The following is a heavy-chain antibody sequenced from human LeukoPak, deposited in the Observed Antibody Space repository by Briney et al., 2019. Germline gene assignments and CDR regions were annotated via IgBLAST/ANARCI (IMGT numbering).Heavy chain of an antibody. V-gene: IGHV3-23*01. Sequence: GGSLRLSCAASGFTFSTYAMSWVRQAPGKGLEWVSAISGSDGGTYYADSVKGRFTISRDNSKNTLYVQMNNLRAEDTAVYYCAKDPPSAYYDFWSGYYEADYWGQGSLVTVSS. J-gene: IGHJ4*02. CDR2: ISGSDGGT. CDR1: GFTFSTYA. D-gene: IGHD3-3*01. CDR3: AKDPPSAYYDFWSGYYEADY.